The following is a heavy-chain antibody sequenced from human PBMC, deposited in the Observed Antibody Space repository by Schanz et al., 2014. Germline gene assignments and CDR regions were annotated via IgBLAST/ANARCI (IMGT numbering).Heavy chain of an antibody. Sequence: EVQLVESGGGLVQPGGSLRLSCAASGFTLSNSDMHWVRQGTGKGLEWVSTIGYLGDTYYLDSVKGRFTISRENAKNSLYLQMNSLRAGDTAVYYCARVGYGSGSYWDYWGQGTLVTVSS. CDR2: IGYLGDT. D-gene: IGHD3-10*01. V-gene: IGHV3-13*01. CDR1: GFTLSNSD. J-gene: IGHJ4*02. CDR3: ARVGYGSGSYWDY.